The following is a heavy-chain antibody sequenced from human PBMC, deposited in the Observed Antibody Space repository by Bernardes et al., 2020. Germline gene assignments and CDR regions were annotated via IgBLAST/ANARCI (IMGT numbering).Heavy chain of an antibody. J-gene: IGHJ6*04. V-gene: IGHV3-11*01. Sequence: GGSLRLSCAASGFTFSEFYMSWIRQAPGKGLEWVSYIRSSGSTIYYTDSVKGRFTISRDNAKNSLYLQMNSLRAEDTAVYYCARVSLVRDLDVWGKGTTVTVSS. CDR3: ARVSLVRDLDV. D-gene: IGHD3-16*02. CDR1: GFTFSEFY. CDR2: IRSSGSTI.